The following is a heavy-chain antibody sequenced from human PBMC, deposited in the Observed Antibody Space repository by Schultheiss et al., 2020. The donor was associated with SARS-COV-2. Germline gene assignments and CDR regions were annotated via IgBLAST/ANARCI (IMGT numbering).Heavy chain of an antibody. J-gene: IGHJ6*03. D-gene: IGHD1-14*01. CDR3: ARVGPGGSYYYMDV. V-gene: IGHV1-18*01. Sequence: ASVKVSCKASGYTFTSYGISWVRQAPGQGLEWMGWISAYNGNTNYAQKFQGRVTITADKSTSTAYMELSSLRSEDTAVYYCARVGPGGSYYYMDVWGKGTTVTVSS. CDR2: ISAYNGNT. CDR1: GYTFTSYG.